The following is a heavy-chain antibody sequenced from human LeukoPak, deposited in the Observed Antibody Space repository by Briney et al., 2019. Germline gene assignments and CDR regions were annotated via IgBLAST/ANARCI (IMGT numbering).Heavy chain of an antibody. J-gene: IGHJ4*02. CDR1: GGSISSIIYY. D-gene: IGHD1-1*01. V-gene: IGHV4-39*07. CDR2: IYYSGST. CDR3: ARDRGLQLSSFDY. Sequence: PSETLSLTCTVSGGSISSIIYYWGWIRQPPGKGLEWIGSIYYSGSTYYNPSLKSRVTISIDTSNNQFSLKLSSVTAADTAVYYCARDRGLQLSSFDYWGQGTLVTVSS.